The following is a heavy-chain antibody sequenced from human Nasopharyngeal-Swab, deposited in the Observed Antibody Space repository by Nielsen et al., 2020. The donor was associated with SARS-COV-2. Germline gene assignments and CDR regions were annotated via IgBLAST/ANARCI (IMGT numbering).Heavy chain of an antibody. CDR3: ARLPRNNWRLDS. CDR2: IQEDGSEK. V-gene: IGHV3-7*03. J-gene: IGHJ4*02. D-gene: IGHD1-20*01. CDR1: GFTFGNYW. Sequence: GGSLTLSCAASGFTFGNYWMSWVRQAPGKRREWVGNIQEDGSEKDYVDSVKGRFTISRDNIKNSLYLQMNSLRVEDTAVYFCARLPRNNWRLDSWGQGILVTVSS.